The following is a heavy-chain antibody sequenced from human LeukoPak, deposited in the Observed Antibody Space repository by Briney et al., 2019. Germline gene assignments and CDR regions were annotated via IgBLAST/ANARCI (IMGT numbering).Heavy chain of an antibody. D-gene: IGHD6-19*01. Sequence: SETLSLTCTVSDGSISSYYWSWIRQPPGKGLEWVGQIYYRGTPSYNPSLKSRVTISIDTSKNQFSLKLNSVTAADTAVYYCAAESERWLLRSWGQGALVTVSS. J-gene: IGHJ4*02. CDR2: IYYRGTP. CDR3: AAESERWLLRS. CDR1: DGSISSYY. V-gene: IGHV4-59*03.